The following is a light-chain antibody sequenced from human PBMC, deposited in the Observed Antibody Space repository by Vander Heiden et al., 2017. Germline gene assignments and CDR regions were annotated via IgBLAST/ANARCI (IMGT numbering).Light chain of an antibody. J-gene: IGLJ1*01. CDR2: DGI. CDR3: CPDASSYISV. Sequence: SALTQHRSVSGSPVQSVTISCTGTSSDVGGYHYVSWSHQPPGKAPKPIIYDGIKRPSGTDVRFSASKSATTASPTIFALQEEDDAYYYGCPDASSYISVFGSGTKGTVL. V-gene: IGLV2-11*01. CDR1: SSDVGGYHY.